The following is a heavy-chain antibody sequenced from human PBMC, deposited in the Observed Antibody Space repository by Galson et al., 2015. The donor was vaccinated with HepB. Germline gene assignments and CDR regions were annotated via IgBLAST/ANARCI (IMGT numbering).Heavy chain of an antibody. CDR2: ISYDGNNK. D-gene: IGHD4-17*01. CDR1: GFAFSTYG. Sequence: SLRLSCAASGFAFSTYGMHWVRQAPGKGLECVAVISYDGNNKYYADSVKGRFTISRDNSKNTLYLQMNGLRAEDTAIYYCARTSERGYGAAPFDYWGQGTLVTVSS. V-gene: IGHV3-30*03. J-gene: IGHJ4*02. CDR3: ARTSERGYGAAPFDY.